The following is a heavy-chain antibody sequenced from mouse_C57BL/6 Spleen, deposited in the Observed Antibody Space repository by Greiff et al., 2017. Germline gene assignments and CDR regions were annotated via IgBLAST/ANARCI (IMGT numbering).Heavy chain of an antibody. D-gene: IGHD1-1*01. J-gene: IGHJ1*03. CDR2: IYPGSGST. Sequence: VQLQQPGAELVKPGASVKMSCKASGYTFTSSWITWVKQRPGQGLEWIGDIYPGSGSTNYNEKFKSKDTLTVDTSSSTAYMQLSSLTSEDSAVYYCARNYGSSYWYFDVWGTGTTVTVSS. CDR1: GYTFTSSW. CDR3: ARNYGSSYWYFDV. V-gene: IGHV1-55*01.